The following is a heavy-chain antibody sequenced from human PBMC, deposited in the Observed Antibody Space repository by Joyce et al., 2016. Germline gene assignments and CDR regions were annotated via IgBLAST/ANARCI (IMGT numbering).Heavy chain of an antibody. CDR2: SYYRGNT. V-gene: IGHV4-31*03. CDR1: GGSISSGGNY. J-gene: IGHJ3*02. D-gene: IGHD3-22*01. CDR3: ASGSGGSGYGFDI. Sequence: QVQLQESGPGLVKPSETLSVTCTVSGGSISSGGNYWSWIRQSPGQALEWFVYSYYRGNTYHNPSLASRVSVSIDPSKNQFSLRLSSVTAADTAVYYCASGSGGSGYGFDIWGQGTMVTVSA.